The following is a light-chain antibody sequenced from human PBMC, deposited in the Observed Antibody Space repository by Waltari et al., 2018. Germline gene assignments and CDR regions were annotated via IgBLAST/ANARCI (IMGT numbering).Light chain of an antibody. V-gene: IGKV1-39*01. CDR1: QSISTY. CDR2: ASS. CDR3: QQTYNTRT. J-gene: IGKJ1*01. Sequence: DIQMTQSRPSLSASVGDRVTISCRSSQSISTYLNWYQQKPGKAPNLLIYASSNLQNGVPSRFSGSGSGTDFTLTISSLQPEDSATYYCQQTYNTRTFGQGTKVEIK.